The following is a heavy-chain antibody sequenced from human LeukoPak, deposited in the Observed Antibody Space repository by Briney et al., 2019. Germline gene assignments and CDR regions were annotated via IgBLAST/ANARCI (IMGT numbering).Heavy chain of an antibody. V-gene: IGHV3-30*18. D-gene: IGHD3-3*01. J-gene: IGHJ6*02. CDR2: ISYDGSNK. CDR1: GFTFSSYG. CDR3: AKGQIFGVYYYYGMDV. Sequence: GGSLRLSCAASGFTFSSYGMHWVRQAPGKGLEWVAVISYDGSNKYYADSVKGGFTISRDNSKNTLYLQMNSLRAEDTAVYYCAKGQIFGVYYYYGMDVWGQGTTVTVSS.